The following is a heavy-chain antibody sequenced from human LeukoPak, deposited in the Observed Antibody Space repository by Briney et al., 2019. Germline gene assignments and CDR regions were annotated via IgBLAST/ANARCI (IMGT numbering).Heavy chain of an antibody. CDR3: ARDFGDIVVVPAAFDY. Sequence: GGSLRLSCAASGFTFSSYSMNWVRQAPGKGLEWVAFIRYDGSNKYYADSVKGRFTISRDNAKNSLYLQMNSLRAEDTAVYYCARDFGDIVVVPAAFDYWGQGTLVTVSS. D-gene: IGHD2-2*01. CDR2: IRYDGSNK. J-gene: IGHJ4*02. CDR1: GFTFSSYS. V-gene: IGHV3-30*02.